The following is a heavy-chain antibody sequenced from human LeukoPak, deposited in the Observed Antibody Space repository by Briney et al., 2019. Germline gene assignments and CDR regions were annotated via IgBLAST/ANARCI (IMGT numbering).Heavy chain of an antibody. CDR1: GFTFTNYL. D-gene: IGHD6-13*01. CDR2: IKEDGSGK. V-gene: IGHV3-7*01. J-gene: IGHJ4*02. Sequence: PGGSLRLSCATSGFTFTNYLISWVRQTPGKGLEWVANIKEDGSGKWYVDSVRGRFTISRDNAKNSLYLQMNSLRAEDTAVYYCARDRESNWYPFLDSWGQGNLVTVSS. CDR3: ARDRESNWYPFLDS.